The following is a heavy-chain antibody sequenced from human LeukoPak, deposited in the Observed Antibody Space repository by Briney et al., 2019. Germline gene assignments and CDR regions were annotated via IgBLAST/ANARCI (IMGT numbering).Heavy chain of an antibody. CDR1: GFTFSSYA. V-gene: IGHV3-23*01. CDR3: ARALSCSSTSCYLGGYYYGMDV. Sequence: GGSLRLSCAASGFTFSSYAMSWDRQAPGKGLEWVSAISGSGGSTYYADSVKGRFTISRDNSKNTLYLQMNSLRAEDTAVYYCARALSCSSTSCYLGGYYYGMDVWGQGTTVTVSS. J-gene: IGHJ6*02. CDR2: ISGSGGST. D-gene: IGHD2-2*01.